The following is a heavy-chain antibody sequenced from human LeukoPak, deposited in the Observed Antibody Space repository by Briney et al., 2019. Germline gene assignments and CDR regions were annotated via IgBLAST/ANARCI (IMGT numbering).Heavy chain of an antibody. CDR1: GDSISGYY. J-gene: IGHJ3*02. V-gene: IGHV4-59*01. CDR2: IYNTGST. D-gene: IGHD3-22*01. CDR3: ARHAPYYYGTSVYRYDAFDI. Sequence: SETLSLTCSVSGDSISGYYWSWVRQPPGKGLDWIGYIYNTGSTNYNSSLKSRVTISVDTSKNQFSLKLSSVTAADTAVYYCARHAPYYYGTSVYRYDAFDIWGQGTMVTVSS.